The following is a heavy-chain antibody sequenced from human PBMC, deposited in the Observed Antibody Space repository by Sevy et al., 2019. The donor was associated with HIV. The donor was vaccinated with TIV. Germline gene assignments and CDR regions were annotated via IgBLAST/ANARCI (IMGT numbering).Heavy chain of an antibody. CDR3: ATLAGNCNTTHCSSHGYFDN. V-gene: IGHV5-51*01. J-gene: IGHJ4*02. Sequence: GDSLKISCQASGYTFTRYWIGWVRQLPGKGLEWMGIIYPGDSHTLYSPSFQGQVTISADKSITTAYLQWNSLTASDTAMFYCATLAGNCNTTHCSSHGYFDNWGQGTLVTVSS. CDR2: IYPGDSHT. D-gene: IGHD2-15*01. CDR1: GYTFTRYW.